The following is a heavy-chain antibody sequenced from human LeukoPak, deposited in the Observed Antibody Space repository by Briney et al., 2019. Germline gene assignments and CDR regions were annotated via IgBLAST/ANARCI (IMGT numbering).Heavy chain of an antibody. Sequence: SGGSLRLSCAASGFTFSSYAMHWVRQAPGKGLEWVAVISYDGSNKYYADSVKGRFTISRDNSKNTLYLQMNSLRAEDTAVYYCARDLTDDPIGVSLDSYGLDYWGQGTLVTVSS. V-gene: IGHV3-30-3*01. CDR2: ISYDGSNK. CDR3: ARDLTDDPIGVSLDSYGLDY. J-gene: IGHJ4*02. D-gene: IGHD5-18*01. CDR1: GFTFSSYA.